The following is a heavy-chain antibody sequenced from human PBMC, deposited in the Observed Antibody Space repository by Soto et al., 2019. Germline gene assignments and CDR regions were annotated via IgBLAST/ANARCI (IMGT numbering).Heavy chain of an antibody. D-gene: IGHD3-22*01. CDR1: GVSFSGYY. J-gene: IGHJ6*02. CDR2: INHSGST. CDR3: ARAKGDYDSSGYYHYYYGMDV. Sequence: SETLSLTCAVYGVSFSGYYWSWIRQPPGKGLEWIGEINHSGSTNYNPSLKSRVTISVDTSKNQFSLKLSSVTAADTAVYYCARAKGDYDSSGYYHYYYGMDVWGQGTTVTVSS. V-gene: IGHV4-34*01.